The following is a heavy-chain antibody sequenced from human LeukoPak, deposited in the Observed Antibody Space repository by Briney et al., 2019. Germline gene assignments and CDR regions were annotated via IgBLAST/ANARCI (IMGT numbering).Heavy chain of an antibody. CDR3: ARDKYSSSWGGDWFDP. Sequence: SETLSLTCAVSGYSISSGYYWGWIRQPPGKGLEWIGSIYHSGSTYYNPSLKSRVTISVDTSKNQSSLKLSSVTAADTAVYYCARDKYSSSWGGDWFDPWGQGTLVTVSS. V-gene: IGHV4-38-2*02. CDR2: IYHSGST. J-gene: IGHJ5*02. D-gene: IGHD6-13*01. CDR1: GYSISSGYY.